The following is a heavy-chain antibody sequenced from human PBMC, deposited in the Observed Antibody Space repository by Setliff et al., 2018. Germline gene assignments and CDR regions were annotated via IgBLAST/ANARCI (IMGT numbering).Heavy chain of an antibody. CDR1: GYSSTSYW. V-gene: IGHV5-51*01. CDR2: IYPGDSAT. CDR3: ARQARGYYYDSSGYYRASPGYYYMDV. D-gene: IGHD3-22*01. J-gene: IGHJ6*03. Sequence: PGASLKISCKGSGYSSTSYWTGGVRQMHGRGLEWMGIIYPGDSATRYSPSFQGQVTISDDKSISTAYLQWSSLKASDTAMYYGARQARGYYYDSSGYYRASPGYYYMDVWGKGTTVTVSS.